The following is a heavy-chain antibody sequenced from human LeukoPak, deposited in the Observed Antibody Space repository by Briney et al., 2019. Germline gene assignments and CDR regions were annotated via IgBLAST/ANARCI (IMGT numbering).Heavy chain of an antibody. CDR2: IYTSGST. CDR1: GGSFSGYY. CDR3: ARVPRSWYYWKWVSSDAFDI. Sequence: SETLSLTCAVYGGSFSGYYWSWIRQPAGKGLEWIGRIYTSGSTNYNPSLKSRVTISVDTSKNQFSLKLSSVTAADTAVYYCARVPRSWYYWKWVSSDAFDIWGQGTMVTVSS. D-gene: IGHD6-13*01. V-gene: IGHV4-59*10. J-gene: IGHJ3*02.